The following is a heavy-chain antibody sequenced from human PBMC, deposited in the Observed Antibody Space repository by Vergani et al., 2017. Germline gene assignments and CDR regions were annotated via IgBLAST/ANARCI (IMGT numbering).Heavy chain of an antibody. CDR2: INHSGST. J-gene: IGHJ3*02. Sequence: QVQLQQWGAGLLKPSETLSLTCAVYGGSFSGYYWSWIRQPPGKGLEWIGEINHSGSTNYNPSLKSRVTISVDTSKNQFSLNLSSVTAADTAVYYCARVSKAGRSPFVVVTATSSGAFDIWGQGTMVTVSS. D-gene: IGHD2-21*02. V-gene: IGHV4-34*01. CDR1: GGSFSGYY. CDR3: ARVSKAGRSPFVVVTATSSGAFDI.